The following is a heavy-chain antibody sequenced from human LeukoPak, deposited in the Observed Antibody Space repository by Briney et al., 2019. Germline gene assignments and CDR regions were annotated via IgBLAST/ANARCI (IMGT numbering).Heavy chain of an antibody. CDR1: GFTFDDYG. Sequence: PGGSLRLSCAASGFTFDDYGMSWVRQAPGKGLEWVSGINWNGGSTGHADSVKGRFTISRDNAKNSLYLQMNSLRAEDTALYYCARPHYYENWFDPWGQGTLVTVSS. D-gene: IGHD3-22*01. CDR3: ARPHYYENWFDP. J-gene: IGHJ5*02. CDR2: INWNGGST. V-gene: IGHV3-20*04.